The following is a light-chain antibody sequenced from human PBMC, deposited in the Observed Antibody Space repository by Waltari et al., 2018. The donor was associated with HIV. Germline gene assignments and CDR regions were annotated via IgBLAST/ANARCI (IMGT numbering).Light chain of an antibody. CDR2: AAS. CDR1: QSVSRY. Sequence: EIVLTRSPATLSSSQGESATLSCRASQSVSRYVAWYQQKPGQSPRLLIYAASNRAPGIPARFSAGGSGTDFTLTISSLEPEDFAVYYCQQRSNWLMYSFGPGTKLEIK. CDR3: QQRSNWLMYS. V-gene: IGKV3-11*01. J-gene: IGKJ2*03.